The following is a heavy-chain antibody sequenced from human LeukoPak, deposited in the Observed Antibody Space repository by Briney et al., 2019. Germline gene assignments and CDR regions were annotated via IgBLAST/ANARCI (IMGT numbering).Heavy chain of an antibody. J-gene: IGHJ5*02. Sequence: PSQTLSLTCTVSGGSISSGDYYWSWIRQPPGKGLEWIGYIYYSGSTYYNPSLKSRVTISVDTSKNQFSLKLSSVTAADTAVYYCARVLGMVYAIVWFDPWGQGTLVTVSS. CDR1: GGSISSGDYY. D-gene: IGHD2-8*01. CDR2: IYYSGST. V-gene: IGHV4-30-4*01. CDR3: ARVLGMVYAIVWFDP.